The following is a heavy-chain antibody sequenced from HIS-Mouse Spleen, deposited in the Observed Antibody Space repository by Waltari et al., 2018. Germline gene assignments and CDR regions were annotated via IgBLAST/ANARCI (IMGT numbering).Heavy chain of an antibody. CDR1: GGTVSSYA. D-gene: IGHD7-27*01. J-gene: IGHJ3*02. CDR2: SIPIFGTA. Sequence: QVQLVQSGAEVKKPGSSLKVSCKASGGTVSSYAISWVRQAPGQGLEWMGGSIPIFGTANYAQKFQGRVTITADESTSTAYMELSSLRSEDTAVYYCARDPWGGAFDIWGQGTMVTVSS. CDR3: ARDPWGGAFDI. V-gene: IGHV1-69*01.